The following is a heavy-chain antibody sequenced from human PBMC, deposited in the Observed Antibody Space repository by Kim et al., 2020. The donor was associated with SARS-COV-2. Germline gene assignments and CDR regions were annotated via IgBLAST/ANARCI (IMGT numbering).Heavy chain of an antibody. D-gene: IGHD6-13*01. Sequence: VKGRFTISRDNSKTTLYLQMNSLRAEDTAVYYCARDRDSSSWYSYYGMDVWGQGTTVTVSS. J-gene: IGHJ6*02. CDR3: ARDRDSSSWYSYYGMDV. V-gene: IGHV3-30*07.